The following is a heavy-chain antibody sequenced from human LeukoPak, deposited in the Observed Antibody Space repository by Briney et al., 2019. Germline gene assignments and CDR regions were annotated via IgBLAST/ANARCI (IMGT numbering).Heavy chain of an antibody. CDR3: TKRPVVVITTPYFDY. D-gene: IGHD3-22*01. CDR2: ISGSGTST. Sequence: GGSLRLSGAASGFTFSTYAMSWVRQAPGKGLDWVSSISGSGTSTYYADSVKGRFTISRDNSKNTLFLQMNSLRAEDTAVYYCTKRPVVVITTPYFDYWGQGTLVTVSS. V-gene: IGHV3-23*01. J-gene: IGHJ4*02. CDR1: GFTFSTYA.